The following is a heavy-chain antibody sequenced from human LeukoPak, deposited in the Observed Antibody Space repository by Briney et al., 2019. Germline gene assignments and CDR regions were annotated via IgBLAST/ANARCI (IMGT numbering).Heavy chain of an antibody. J-gene: IGHJ4*02. CDR3: ASNGGGYYSPYDY. Sequence: GGSLRLSCAASGFTFSSYAMSWVRQAPGKGLEWVSLISSSGDNTYYADSVKGRFTISRDNSKNTLYLQMNSLRADDTAVYYCASNGGGYYSPYDYWGQGTLVTVSS. D-gene: IGHD5-12*01. CDR1: GFTFSSYA. CDR2: ISSSGDNT. V-gene: IGHV3-23*01.